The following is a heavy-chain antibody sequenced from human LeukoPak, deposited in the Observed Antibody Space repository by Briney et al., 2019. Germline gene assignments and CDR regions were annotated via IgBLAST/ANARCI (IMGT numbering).Heavy chain of an antibody. CDR2: IYYSGST. Sequence: SETLSLTCTISGGSISSYYWSWIRQPPGKGLEWIGYIYYSGSTDSNPSLKSRVTISVDTSKNQFSLKLRSVTAADTAVYYCARRPRNDILTGTPFDYWGQGILVTVSS. V-gene: IGHV4-59*01. CDR3: ARRPRNDILTGTPFDY. CDR1: GGSISSYY. J-gene: IGHJ4*02. D-gene: IGHD3-9*01.